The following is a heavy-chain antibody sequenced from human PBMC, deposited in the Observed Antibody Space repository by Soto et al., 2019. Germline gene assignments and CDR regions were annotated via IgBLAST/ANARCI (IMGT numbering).Heavy chain of an antibody. J-gene: IGHJ6*02. V-gene: IGHV4-31*03. CDR2: MYYSGST. D-gene: IGHD3-10*01. CDR3: ATGSLEFVMDV. Sequence: QVQLQESGPGLVKPSQTLSLTCTVSGGSISSGGYYWSWIRQHPGKGLEWIGYMYYSGSTYYNPSLKSRVTISVDTSKNQFSLKLSSVTAADTDVYYCATGSLEFVMDVWGQGTTVTVSS. CDR1: GGSISSGGYY.